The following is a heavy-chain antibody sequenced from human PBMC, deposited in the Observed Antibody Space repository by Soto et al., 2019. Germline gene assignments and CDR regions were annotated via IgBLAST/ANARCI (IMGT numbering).Heavy chain of an antibody. CDR2: ISYDGSNK. Sequence: QVQLVESGEGVVQPGRSLRLSCAASGFTFSSYGMHWVRQAPGKGLEWVAVISYDGSNKYYADSVKGRFTISRDNSKNTLYLQMNSLRAEDTAVYYCSMSPPFDYWGQGTLLTVSS. J-gene: IGHJ4*02. CDR1: GFTFSSYG. D-gene: IGHD2-8*01. V-gene: IGHV3-30*03. CDR3: SMSPPFDY.